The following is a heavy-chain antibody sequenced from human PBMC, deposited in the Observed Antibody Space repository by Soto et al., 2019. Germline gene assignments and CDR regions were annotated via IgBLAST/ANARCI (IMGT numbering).Heavy chain of an antibody. CDR2: IYPGDSDT. CDR1: GYSFTSYW. D-gene: IGHD5-12*01. V-gene: IGHV5-51*01. CDR3: ARQGQRGYSGYDDFDY. Sequence: GESLKISCKGSGYSFTSYWIGWVRQMPGKGLEWMGIIYPGDSDTRYSPSFQGQVTISADKSISTAYLQWSSLKASDTAMYYCARQGQRGYSGYDDFDYWGQGTLVTVSS. J-gene: IGHJ4*02.